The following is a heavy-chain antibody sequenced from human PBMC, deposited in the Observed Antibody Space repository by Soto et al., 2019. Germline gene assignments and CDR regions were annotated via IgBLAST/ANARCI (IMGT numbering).Heavy chain of an antibody. CDR1: GFIFRNFG. CDR3: VQGASTAHQPLDS. Sequence: QVQLVESGGGVVQPGGSLRLSCAASGFIFRNFGMHWVRRAPGKGLEWVAVISGDGNDKYYPDSMKGRFTISRDNFNNTLYLQLNSLRPEDTAVYHCVQGASTAHQPLDSWGQGVLVTVSS. D-gene: IGHD1-26*01. V-gene: IGHV3-30*03. J-gene: IGHJ4*02. CDR2: ISGDGNDK.